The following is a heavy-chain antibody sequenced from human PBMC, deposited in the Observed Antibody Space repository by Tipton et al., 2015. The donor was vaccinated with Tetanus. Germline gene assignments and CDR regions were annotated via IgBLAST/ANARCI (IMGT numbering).Heavy chain of an antibody. J-gene: IGHJ4*02. D-gene: IGHD2/OR15-2a*01. V-gene: IGHV4-30-4*01. CDR1: GGSLSSGDYY. CDR3: ARAAGFLGLTHDF. Sequence: GLVKPSETLSLTCSVTGGSLSSGDYYWSWIRKPPGKDLEWIGYIYQTGTTYYNPSLKGRVTISMDRSNTQFSLRLDSLTAADTAVYYCARAAGFLGLTHDFWGRGTLVSVSS. CDR2: IYQTGTT.